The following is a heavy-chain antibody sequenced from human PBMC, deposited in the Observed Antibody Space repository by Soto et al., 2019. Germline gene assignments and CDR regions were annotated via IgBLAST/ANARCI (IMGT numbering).Heavy chain of an antibody. Sequence: PGESLKISCKGSGYSFITHWIAWVRQMPGEGLEWMGIINPADSDIRYSPSFQGQVTISVDKSINTAYLQWSSLKASDTATYYCTRPQSSGWYDFWGLGTLVTVSS. CDR1: GYSFITHW. D-gene: IGHD3-22*01. J-gene: IGHJ5*01. CDR2: INPADSDI. CDR3: TRPQSSGWYDF. V-gene: IGHV5-51*01.